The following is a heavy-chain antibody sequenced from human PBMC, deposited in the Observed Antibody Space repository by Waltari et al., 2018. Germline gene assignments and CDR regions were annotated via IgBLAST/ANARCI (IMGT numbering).Heavy chain of an antibody. CDR1: GFPFSNYG. D-gene: IGHD4-17*01. CDR2: IRYDGSNK. J-gene: IGHJ4*02. V-gene: IGHV3-30*02. Sequence: QVQLVESGGGVVQPGGSLGLSCATSGFPFSNYGIHWVRQAPGKGLEWVAFIRYDGSNKYYADSVKGRFTISRDNSRGTLYLQMNSLRAEDTAVYYCARDDYGDYRLGYWGQGTLVTVSS. CDR3: ARDDYGDYRLGY.